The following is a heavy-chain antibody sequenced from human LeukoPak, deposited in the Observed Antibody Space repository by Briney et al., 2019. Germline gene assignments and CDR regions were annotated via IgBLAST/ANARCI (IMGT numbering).Heavy chain of an antibody. D-gene: IGHD5-24*01. CDR1: GFTFSSYG. CDR3: ARSEMATILPYYFDS. J-gene: IGHJ4*02. CDR2: ISSSSSYI. Sequence: PGGSLRLSCAASGFTFSSYGMNWVRQAPGKGLEWVSSISSSSSYIYYADSVKGRFTISRDNAKNSLYLQMNSLRAEDTAVYYCARSEMATILPYYFDSWGQGTLVTVSS. V-gene: IGHV3-21*01.